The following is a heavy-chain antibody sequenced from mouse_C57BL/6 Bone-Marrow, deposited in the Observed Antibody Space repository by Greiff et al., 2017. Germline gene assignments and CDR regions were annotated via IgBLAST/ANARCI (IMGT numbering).Heavy chain of an antibody. CDR3: AHHYYYGSSPGWYFDV. CDR1: GYTFTSYG. CDR2: IDIGNGYT. J-gene: IGHJ1*03. D-gene: IGHD1-1*01. Sequence: EVQLQQSGAELVRPGSSVKMSCKTSGYTFTSYGINWVKQRPGQGLEWIGYIDIGNGYTEYNEKFKGKATLTSDTSSSTAYMQLSSLTADDSAIYFCAHHYYYGSSPGWYFDVWGTGTTVTVSS. V-gene: IGHV1-58*01.